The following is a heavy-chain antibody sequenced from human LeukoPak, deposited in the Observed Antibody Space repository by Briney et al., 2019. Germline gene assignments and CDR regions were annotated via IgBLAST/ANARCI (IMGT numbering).Heavy chain of an antibody. J-gene: IGHJ3*02. CDR1: GYTLRELS. D-gene: IGHD1-26*01. Sequence: ASVKVSFKCAGYTLRELSMHWLRQARGRELEGMGGFDPEDGEAVYAHTLQGRVTMTEDTSTDTAYMELSRLTSEDTAVYFCATDFYSGPYLDAFDIWGQGTMVTVSS. V-gene: IGHV1-24*01. CDR3: ATDFYSGPYLDAFDI. CDR2: FDPEDGEA.